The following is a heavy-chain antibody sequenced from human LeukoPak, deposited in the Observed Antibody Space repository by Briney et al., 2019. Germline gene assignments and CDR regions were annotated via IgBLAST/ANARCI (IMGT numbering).Heavy chain of an antibody. V-gene: IGHV3-7*01. CDR1: GFPFSSYW. D-gene: IGHD3-3*01. CDR3: AGDFRPTYDFWSGYYKYYGMDV. J-gene: IGHJ6*02. CDR2: IKQDGSKK. Sequence: GGSLRLSCVASGFPFSSYWMTWVRQAPGKGLEWVANIKQDGSKKSYVDSVKGRFTISRDNAKNSLYLQMNSLRAEDTAVYYCAGDFRPTYDFWSGYYKYYGMDVWGQGTTVTVSS.